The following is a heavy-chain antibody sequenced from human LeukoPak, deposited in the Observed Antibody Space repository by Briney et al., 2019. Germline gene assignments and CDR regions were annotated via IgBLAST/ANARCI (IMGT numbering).Heavy chain of an antibody. V-gene: IGHV3-66*01. CDR3: ASSMFSKVAGGSSYAFDI. CDR1: GITVSSNY. CDR2: VYSGGST. Sequence: PGGSLRLSCAASGITVSSNYMSWVRQAPGKGLEWVSVVYSGGSTYYADSVKDRFTISRDNAKNTLCLQMNSLRAEDTAVYYCASSMFSKVAGGSSYAFDIWGQGTMVTVSS. D-gene: IGHD6-19*01. J-gene: IGHJ3*02.